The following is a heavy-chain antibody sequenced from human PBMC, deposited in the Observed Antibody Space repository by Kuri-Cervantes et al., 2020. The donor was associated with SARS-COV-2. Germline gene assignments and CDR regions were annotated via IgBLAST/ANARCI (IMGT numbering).Heavy chain of an antibody. D-gene: IGHD2-2*01. V-gene: IGHV3-48*03. CDR3: ARGGVVVPASPYGMDV. J-gene: IGHJ6*02. Sequence: GGSLRLSCAASGFTFSSYEMNWVRQAPGKGLEWVSYISSSGSTIYYADSVKGRFTISRDNAKNSLYLQMNSLRAEDTAVYYCARGGVVVPASPYGMDVWGQGTTVTVSS. CDR1: GFTFSSYE. CDR2: ISSSGSTI.